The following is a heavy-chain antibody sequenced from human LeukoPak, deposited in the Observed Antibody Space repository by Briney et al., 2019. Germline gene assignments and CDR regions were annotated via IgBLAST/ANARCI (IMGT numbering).Heavy chain of an antibody. Sequence: GGSLRLSCAASGFTFSSHSMGWVRQAPGKGLECVATIGLDGAQKDFVDSVEGRFTLSRDNAKNSLFLEMSRLRVEDTAVYYCARWRGLQSEFDCWGQGTLVTVSS. J-gene: IGHJ4*02. V-gene: IGHV3-7*01. CDR2: IGLDGAQK. CDR3: ARWRGLQSEFDC. D-gene: IGHD5-24*01. CDR1: GFTFSSHS.